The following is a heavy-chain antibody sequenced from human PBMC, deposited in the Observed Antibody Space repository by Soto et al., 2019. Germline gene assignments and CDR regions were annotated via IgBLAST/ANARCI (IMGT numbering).Heavy chain of an antibody. J-gene: IGHJ3*02. CDR1: GLTVSDKY. V-gene: IGHV3-53*01. D-gene: IGHD3-10*01. CDR3: ARDGFGRYDGSGSEAFDI. CDR2: LYTSGTT. Sequence: LSCAASGLTVSDKYMNWVRQAPGKGLEWVSVLYTSGTTYYADSVKGRFTISRDNFKNTLYLQMNSLRAEDTAMYYCARDGFGRYDGSGSEAFDIWGQGTMVTVSS.